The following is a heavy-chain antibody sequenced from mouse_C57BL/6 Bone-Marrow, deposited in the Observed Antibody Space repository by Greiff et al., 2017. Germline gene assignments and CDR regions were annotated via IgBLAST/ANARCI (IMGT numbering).Heavy chain of an antibody. J-gene: IGHJ2*01. Sequence: VQLQQSGPVLVKPGASVKMSCKASGYTFTDYYMNWVKPSHGTSLEWIGVINPYNGGTSYNQKFKGKATLTVDKSSSTAYMQLNSLTSEDSAVYYSARFGKRDYIDYWGQGNTLTVTS. CDR1: GYTFTDYY. CDR3: ARFGKRDYIDY. V-gene: IGHV1-19*01. D-gene: IGHD4-1*01. CDR2: INPYNGGT.